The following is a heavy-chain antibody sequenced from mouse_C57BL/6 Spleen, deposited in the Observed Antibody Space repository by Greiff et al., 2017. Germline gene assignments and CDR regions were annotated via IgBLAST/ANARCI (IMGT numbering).Heavy chain of an antibody. CDR1: GFTFSDYG. CDR2: ISSGSSTI. D-gene: IGHD1-1*01. V-gene: IGHV5-17*01. Sequence: EVQRVESGGGLVKPGGSLKLSCAASGFTFSDYGMHWVRQAPEKGLEWVAYISSGSSTIYYADIVKGRFTISRDNAKNTLFLQMTSLRSEDTAMYYCARRDGSSLYYFDYWGQGTTLTVSS. J-gene: IGHJ2*01. CDR3: ARRDGSSLYYFDY.